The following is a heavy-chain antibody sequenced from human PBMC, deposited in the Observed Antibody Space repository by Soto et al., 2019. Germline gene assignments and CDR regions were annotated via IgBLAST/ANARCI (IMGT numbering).Heavy chain of an antibody. J-gene: IGHJ5*02. CDR2: IYYSGST. D-gene: IGHD3-10*01. V-gene: IGHV4-59*01. CDR1: GGSISIYY. CDR3: ARELGDP. Sequence: PSETLSLTCTVSGGSISIYYWSWIRHPPGKGLEWIGYIYYSGSTNYNPSLKSRVTISVDTSKNQFSLKLSSVTAADTAVYYCARELGDPWGQGTLVTVSS.